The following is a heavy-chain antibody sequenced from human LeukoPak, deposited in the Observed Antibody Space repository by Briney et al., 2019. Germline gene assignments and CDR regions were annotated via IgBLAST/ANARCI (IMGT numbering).Heavy chain of an antibody. Sequence: GGSLRLSCAASGFTFSSYGMHWVRQAPGKGLEWVAVIWYDGSNKYYADSVKGRFTISRDNSKNTLYLQMNSLRAEDTAVYYCARVSEGYSNCEPPFDYWGQGTLVTVSS. V-gene: IGHV3-33*01. CDR3: ARVSEGYSNCEPPFDY. D-gene: IGHD4-4*01. J-gene: IGHJ4*02. CDR2: IWYDGSNK. CDR1: GFTFSSYG.